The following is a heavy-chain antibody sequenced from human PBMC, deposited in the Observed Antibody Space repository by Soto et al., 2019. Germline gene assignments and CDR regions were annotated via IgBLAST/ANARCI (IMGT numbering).Heavy chain of an antibody. J-gene: IGHJ4*02. Sequence: QVQLVQSGAEVKKPGASVKVSCKASGYTFTSYDINWVRQATGQGLEWMGWMNPNSGNTGYAQKFQGRVTMTRNTSISTAYMELSSLRSEDTAGYYCARGMYYDFWSGYNFDYWGQGTLVTVSS. CDR3: ARGMYYDFWSGYNFDY. CDR2: MNPNSGNT. D-gene: IGHD3-3*01. CDR1: GYTFTSYD. V-gene: IGHV1-8*01.